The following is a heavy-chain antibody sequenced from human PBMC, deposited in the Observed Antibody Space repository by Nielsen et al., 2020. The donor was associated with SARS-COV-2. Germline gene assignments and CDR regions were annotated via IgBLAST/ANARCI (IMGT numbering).Heavy chain of an antibody. J-gene: IGHJ4*02. Sequence: GESLKISCAASGFTFSSYAMHWVRQAPGKGLEWVAVISYDGSNKYYADSVKGRFTISRDNSKNTLYLEMNSLRAEDTAVYYCARNSGWYGRGYFDYWGQGTLVTVSS. V-gene: IGHV3-30*14. CDR2: ISYDGSNK. CDR1: GFTFSSYA. D-gene: IGHD6-19*01. CDR3: ARNSGWYGRGYFDY.